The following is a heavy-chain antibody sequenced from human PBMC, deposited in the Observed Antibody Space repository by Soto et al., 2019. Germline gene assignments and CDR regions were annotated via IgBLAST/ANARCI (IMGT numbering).Heavy chain of an antibody. J-gene: IGHJ4*02. CDR2: ISNTGNTI. Sequence: PGGSLRLSCAASGFTFSSCAMNWVRQAPGKGLEWVSYISNTGNTIFYADSVRGRFTISRDNAKKSLFLQMSSLRAEDTAVYYCATGLRGYSYGPEYWGQGTLVTVSS. CDR3: ATGLRGYSYGPEY. D-gene: IGHD2-15*01. CDR1: GFTFSSCA. V-gene: IGHV3-48*03.